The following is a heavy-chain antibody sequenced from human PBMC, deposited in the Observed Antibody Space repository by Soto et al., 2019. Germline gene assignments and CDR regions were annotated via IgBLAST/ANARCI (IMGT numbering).Heavy chain of an antibody. CDR2: IPQDGVDG. CDR3: ARDHLILPAHDFFYGSDV. V-gene: IGHV3-7*03. Sequence: GGSLRLSCEVSGFTFSMYSTSWVRQSPGKGLEWVAKIPQDGVDGHYADSVKGRFIISRDNGKNSLHLQLNNLRAEDTAVYYCARDHLILPAHDFFYGSDVWGRGATVTVSS. CDR1: GFTFSMYS. J-gene: IGHJ6*02. D-gene: IGHD2-21*02.